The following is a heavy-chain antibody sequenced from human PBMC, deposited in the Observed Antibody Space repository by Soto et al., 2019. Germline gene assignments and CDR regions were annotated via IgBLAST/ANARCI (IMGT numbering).Heavy chain of an antibody. D-gene: IGHD3-10*01. J-gene: IGHJ5*02. CDR2: RHSSGRT. Sequence: QVQLQESGPGLVKPSETLSLTCTVSGDSIRAHYWSWIRQAAGKGLEWIGRRHSSGRTDYNPSLKSRVTMSADTSRNQFSLKLASLTAADTAVYYCARGRARVPTVRGLILQFSYFDPWGQGTLVTVSS. CDR3: ARGRARVPTVRGLILQFSYFDP. V-gene: IGHV4-4*07. CDR1: GDSIRAHY.